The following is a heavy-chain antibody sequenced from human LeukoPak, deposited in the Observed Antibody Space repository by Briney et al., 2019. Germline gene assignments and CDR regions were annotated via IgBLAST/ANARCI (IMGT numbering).Heavy chain of an antibody. CDR3: VKDMTSGYIYGFFDY. J-gene: IGHJ4*02. CDR2: ISWNNGGI. Sequence: GRSLRLSCAASGFTFDDYAMHWVRQAPGKGLEWVSGISWNNGGIGYADSVKGRFTISRDNAKNSLYLQMNSLRAEDMAFYYCVKDMTSGYIYGFFDYWGQGTLVTVSS. V-gene: IGHV3-9*03. D-gene: IGHD5-18*01. CDR1: GFTFDDYA.